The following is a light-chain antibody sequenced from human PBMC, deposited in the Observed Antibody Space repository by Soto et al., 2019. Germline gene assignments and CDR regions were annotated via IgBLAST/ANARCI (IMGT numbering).Light chain of an antibody. V-gene: IGLV3-21*04. CDR2: YDI. Sequence: SYELTQPPSVSVAPGQTATITCGANNIGSTTVHWYQHKPGQAPVLVIYYDIDRPSGIPERFSGSNSGNTATLTINRVEAGDEADYYCQVWDSNNDHVVFGGGTKVTVL. CDR1: NIGSTT. CDR3: QVWDSNNDHVV. J-gene: IGLJ2*01.